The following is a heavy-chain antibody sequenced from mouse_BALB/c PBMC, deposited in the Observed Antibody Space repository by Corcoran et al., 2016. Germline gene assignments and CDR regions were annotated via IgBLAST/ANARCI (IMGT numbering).Heavy chain of an antibody. Sequence: ENQLHQSGPVLVQHGASMNISCKASRFSFTGYTMNWVKQSHGKTLEWIGLINPYNGGTSYNQKFKGKATLTVDKSSSTAYMELLSLTSEDSAVYYCARYGNYYCDYWGQGTTLTVSS. J-gene: IGHJ2*01. CDR1: RFSFTGYT. CDR3: ARYGNYYCDY. V-gene: IGHV1-19*01. D-gene: IGHD2-1*01. CDR2: INPYNGGT.